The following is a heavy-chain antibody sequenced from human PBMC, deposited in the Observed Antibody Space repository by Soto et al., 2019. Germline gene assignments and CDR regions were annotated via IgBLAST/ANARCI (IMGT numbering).Heavy chain of an antibody. D-gene: IGHD6-13*01. CDR2: INSNGGST. CDR3: VRAALKDYYYGMDV. Sequence: PGGSLRLSCSASGFTFSSYAMHWVRQAPGKGLEYLSGINSNGGSTYFADSVKGRFTISRDTSNNTLSLQMSSLRAEDTAVYFCVRAALKDYYYGMDVWGQVTTVTVSS. V-gene: IGHV3-64D*06. CDR1: GFTFSSYA. J-gene: IGHJ6*02.